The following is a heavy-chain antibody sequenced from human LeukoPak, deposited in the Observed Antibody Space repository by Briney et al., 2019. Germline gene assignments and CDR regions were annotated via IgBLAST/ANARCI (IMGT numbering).Heavy chain of an antibody. D-gene: IGHD2-2*01. J-gene: IGHJ4*02. Sequence: GGSLRLSCAASGFTFSNYAMSWVRQAPGKGLEWVSAISTNGDSTYYADSVKGRFTISRDNSKNTLFLQMGSLRADDMAVYYCARWGSTSCYDYWGQGTLVTVSS. CDR2: ISTNGDST. CDR1: GFTFSNYA. CDR3: ARWGSTSCYDY. V-gene: IGHV3-64*02.